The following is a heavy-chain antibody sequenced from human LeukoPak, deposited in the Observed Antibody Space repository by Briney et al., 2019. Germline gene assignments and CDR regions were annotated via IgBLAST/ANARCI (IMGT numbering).Heavy chain of an antibody. CDR1: GFTLSSYE. CDR2: ISSSGNTI. D-gene: IGHD1-26*01. V-gene: IGHV3-48*03. CDR3: ARVKSGSYYDD. Sequence: GGSLRLSCAASGFTLSSYEMNWVRQAPGKGLEWISYISSSGNTIYYPDSVKGRFTISGANAKNSLCLQMTALRAEDTAVYYCARVKSGSYYDDWGQGTLVTVSS. J-gene: IGHJ4*02.